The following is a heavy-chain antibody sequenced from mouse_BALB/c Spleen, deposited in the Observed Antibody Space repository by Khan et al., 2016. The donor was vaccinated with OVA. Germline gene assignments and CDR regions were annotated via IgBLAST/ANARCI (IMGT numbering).Heavy chain of an antibody. V-gene: IGHV3-2*02. CDR1: GYSITTEYT. D-gene: IGHD2-4*01. Sequence: VQLKESGPGLVKPSQSLSLTCTVTGYSITTEYTWNWIRQFPGNKLEWMGFISYSGNTRYNPSLKSRISITRDTSKQQCFLQLNSVTSEDTATYYCARKDYYDYDPFPYWGQGTLVTVSA. CDR3: ARKDYYDYDPFPY. J-gene: IGHJ3*01. CDR2: ISYSGNT.